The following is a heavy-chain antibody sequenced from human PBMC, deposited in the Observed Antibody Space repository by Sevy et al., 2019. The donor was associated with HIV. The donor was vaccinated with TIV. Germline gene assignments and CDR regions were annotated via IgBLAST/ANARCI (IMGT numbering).Heavy chain of an antibody. V-gene: IGHV4-61*01. Sequence: SETLSLTCTVSGGSVSSGSYYWSWIRQPTGKGLECIGYIYYSGSTNYNPSLKSRVTISVDPSKNQFSLKLSSVTAADTAVYYCARRGGLVDGGMDVWGQGTTVTVSS. D-gene: IGHD2-8*02. J-gene: IGHJ6*02. CDR3: ARRGGLVDGGMDV. CDR2: IYYSGST. CDR1: GGSVSSGSYY.